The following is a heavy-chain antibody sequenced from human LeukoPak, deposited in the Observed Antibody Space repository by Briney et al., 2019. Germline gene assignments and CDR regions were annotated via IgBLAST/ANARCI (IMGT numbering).Heavy chain of an antibody. J-gene: IGHJ6*03. V-gene: IGHV3-30*02. CDR2: IRYDGSNK. D-gene: IGHD3-9*01. CDR3: AKDQYYDILTPHMSYMDV. Sequence: GGSLRLSCAASGFTFSSYGMHWVRQAPGKGLEWVAFIRYDGSNKYYADSVKGRFTISRDNSKNTLYLQMNSLRAEDTAVYYCAKDQYYDILTPHMSYMDVWGKGTTVTISS. CDR1: GFTFSSYG.